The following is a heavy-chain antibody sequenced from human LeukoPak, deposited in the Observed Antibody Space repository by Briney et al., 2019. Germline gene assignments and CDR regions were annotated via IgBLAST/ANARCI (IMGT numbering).Heavy chain of an antibody. CDR1: GGSISSYY. Sequence: SETLSLTCTVSGGSISSYYWSWIRQPPGKGLEWIGEINHSGSTNYNPSLKSRVTISVDTSKNQFSLKLSSVTAADTAVYYCARGRDYYGSGRPPDYWGQGTLVTVSS. CDR2: INHSGST. J-gene: IGHJ4*02. V-gene: IGHV4-34*01. D-gene: IGHD3-10*01. CDR3: ARGRDYYGSGRPPDY.